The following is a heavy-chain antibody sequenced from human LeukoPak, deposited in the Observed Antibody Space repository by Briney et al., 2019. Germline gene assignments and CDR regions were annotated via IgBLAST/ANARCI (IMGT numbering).Heavy chain of an antibody. J-gene: IGHJ6*03. V-gene: IGHV1-18*01. CDR2: ISAYNGNT. CDR1: GYTFTSYG. Sequence: ASVKVSCKASGYTFTSYGITWVRQAPGQGLEWMGCISAYNGNTNYAQRLQGRVTMTTDRSTSTAYMELRSLRSDDTAVYYCAREGRYYYYYYMDVWGKGTTVTVSS. CDR3: AREGRYYYYYYMDV.